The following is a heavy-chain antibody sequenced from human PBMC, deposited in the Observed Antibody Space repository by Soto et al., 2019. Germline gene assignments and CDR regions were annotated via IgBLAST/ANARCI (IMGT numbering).Heavy chain of an antibody. CDR2: IIPIFGTA. D-gene: IGHD6-19*01. J-gene: IGHJ6*02. Sequence: ASVKVSCKASGGTFSSYAISWVRQAPGQGLEWMGGIIPIFGTANYAQKFQGRVTITADESTSTAYMELSSLRSEDTAVYYCARIAVRGAVAGPGYYYYGMDVWGQGTTVTVSS. CDR3: ARIAVRGAVAGPGYYYYGMDV. CDR1: GGTFSSYA. V-gene: IGHV1-69*13.